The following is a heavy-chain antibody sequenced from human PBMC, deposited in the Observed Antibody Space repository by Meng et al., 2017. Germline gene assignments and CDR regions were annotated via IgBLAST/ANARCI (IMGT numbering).Heavy chain of an antibody. CDR3: ARGFIQGGWELLSYAFDI. J-gene: IGHJ3*02. CDR1: GGSISSYY. CDR2: IYYSGST. Sequence: SETLSLTCTVSGGSISSYYWSWIRQPPGKGLEWIGYIYYSGSTNYNPSLKSRVTISVDTSKNQFSLKLSSVTAADTAVYYCARGFIQGGWELLSYAFDIWGQGTMVTVSS. D-gene: IGHD1-26*01. V-gene: IGHV4-59*01.